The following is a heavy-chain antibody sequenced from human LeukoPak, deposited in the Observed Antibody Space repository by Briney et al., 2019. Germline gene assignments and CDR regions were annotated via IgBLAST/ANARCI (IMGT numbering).Heavy chain of an antibody. CDR1: GYTLTELS. Sequence: ASVKVSCKVSGYTLTELSMHWVRQAPGKGLEWMGGFDPEDGETIYAQKFQGRVTMTEDTSTDTAYMELSSLRSEDTAVYYCATATNSVAGTLLTPLDYWGQGTLVTVSS. V-gene: IGHV1-24*01. CDR2: FDPEDGET. CDR3: ATATNSVAGTLLTPLDY. J-gene: IGHJ4*02. D-gene: IGHD6-19*01.